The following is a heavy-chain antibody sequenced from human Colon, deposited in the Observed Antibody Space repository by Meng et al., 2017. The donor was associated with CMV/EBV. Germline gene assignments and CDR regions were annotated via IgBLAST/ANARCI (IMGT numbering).Heavy chain of an antibody. Sequence: GESLKISCAASGFTFSSYAMHWVRQAPGKGLEWVAVISYDGSNKYYADSVKGRFTISRDNSKNTLYLQMNILRAEDTAVYYCARDLQLEYYFDYWGQGTLVTVSS. J-gene: IGHJ4*02. CDR1: GFTFSSYA. V-gene: IGHV3-30-3*01. CDR2: ISYDGSNK. D-gene: IGHD1-1*01. CDR3: ARDLQLEYYFDY.